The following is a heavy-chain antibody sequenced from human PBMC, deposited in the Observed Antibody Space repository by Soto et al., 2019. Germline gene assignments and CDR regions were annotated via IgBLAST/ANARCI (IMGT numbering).Heavy chain of an antibody. J-gene: IGHJ4*02. V-gene: IGHV1-69*01. CDR2: IIPIFGTA. D-gene: IGHD6-19*01. Sequence: QVQLVQSGAEVKKPGSSVKVSCKASGGTFSSYAISWVRQAPGQGLEWMGGIIPIFGTANYAQKFQGRVTITADESTSPAYMELSSLRSEDTAVYYCARAASYSRGWPPFDYWGQGTLVTVSS. CDR3: ARAASYSRGWPPFDY. CDR1: GGTFSSYA.